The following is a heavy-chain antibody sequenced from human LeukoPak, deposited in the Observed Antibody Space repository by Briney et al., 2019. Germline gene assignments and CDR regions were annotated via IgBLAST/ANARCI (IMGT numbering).Heavy chain of an antibody. CDR3: AKGVQQLLPFDY. CDR2: ISGSGGST. V-gene: IGHV3-23*01. D-gene: IGHD2-2*01. Sequence: PGGSLRLSCAASGFTFSSYAMSWVRQAPGKGLEWVSAISGSGGSTYYADAVKGRFTISRENSKNTLYLQMNSLRAEDTAVYYCAKGVQQLLPFDYWGQGTLVTVSS. CDR1: GFTFSSYA. J-gene: IGHJ4*02.